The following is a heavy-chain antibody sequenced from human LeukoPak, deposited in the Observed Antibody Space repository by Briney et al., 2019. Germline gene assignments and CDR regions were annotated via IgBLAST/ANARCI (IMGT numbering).Heavy chain of an antibody. CDR2: ISHTGSAD. CDR3: AELGITMIGGV. J-gene: IGHJ6*04. Sequence: TGGSLRLSCAASGFTFSNCAMSWVRQAPGKGLEWVSYISHTGSADSYADSVKGRFTISRDNAKNSLYLQMNSLRAEDTAVYYCAELGITMIGGVWGKGTTVTISS. D-gene: IGHD3-10*02. V-gene: IGHV3-48*03. CDR1: GFTFSNCA.